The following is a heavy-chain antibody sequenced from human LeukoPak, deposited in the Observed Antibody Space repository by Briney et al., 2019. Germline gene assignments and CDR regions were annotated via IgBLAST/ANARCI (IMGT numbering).Heavy chain of an antibody. Sequence: GGSLRLSCAASGFTFSSYAMSWVRQAPGKGLEWVSAISGSGGSTYYADSVKGRFTISRDNSKNTLYLQMSSLRAEDTAVYYCAKDLTLYYYDSSGYSDYWGQGTLVTVSS. CDR2: ISGSGGST. J-gene: IGHJ4*02. CDR3: AKDLTLYYYDSSGYSDY. CDR1: GFTFSSYA. V-gene: IGHV3-23*01. D-gene: IGHD3-22*01.